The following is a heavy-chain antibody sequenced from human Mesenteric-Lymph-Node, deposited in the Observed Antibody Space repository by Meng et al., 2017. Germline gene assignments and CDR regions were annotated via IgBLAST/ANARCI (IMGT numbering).Heavy chain of an antibody. D-gene: IGHD4-23*01. J-gene: IGHJ4*02. CDR1: GFTVSSNY. CDR2: IYSGGTT. V-gene: IGHV3-66*01. Sequence: LTCAVSGFTVSSNYMSWVRQAPGKGLEWVSVIYSGGTTNYAESVKGRFTISRDNSKNSLYLQMNSLRAEDTAVYYCARCYGGKEGDYWGQGTLVTVSS. CDR3: ARCYGGKEGDY.